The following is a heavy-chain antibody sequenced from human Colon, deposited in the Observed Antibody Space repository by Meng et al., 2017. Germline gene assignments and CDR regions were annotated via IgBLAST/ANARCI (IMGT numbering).Heavy chain of an antibody. CDR2: IYHSGST. D-gene: IGHD3-10*01. Sequence: GLLRESGPGLLNPSWTLSLTCAVSGDSIRSSNWWSWVRQPPGRGLEWIGEIYHSGSTNYNPSLKNRLSLTVDKSKNQFSLTLHSVTAADTAVYYCARVIYASGNMAHLDCWGQGTLVTVSS. J-gene: IGHJ4*02. CDR3: ARVIYASGNMAHLDC. V-gene: IGHV4-4*02. CDR1: GDSIRSSNW.